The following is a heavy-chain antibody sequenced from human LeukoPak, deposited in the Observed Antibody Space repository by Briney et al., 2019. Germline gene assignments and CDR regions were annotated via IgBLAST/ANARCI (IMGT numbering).Heavy chain of an antibody. D-gene: IGHD3-16*01. CDR2: ISSSSSYI. CDR3: AREVDYVSLDY. J-gene: IGHJ4*02. CDR1: GFTFSSYS. V-gene: IGHV3-21*01. Sequence: GGSLTLSCAASGFTFSSYSRNWVRQAPGKGLEWVSSISSSSSYIYYPDSVKGRFTPSRENDKNSLYLQMNSLRAEDTAVYYCAREVDYVSLDYWGQGTLVTVSS.